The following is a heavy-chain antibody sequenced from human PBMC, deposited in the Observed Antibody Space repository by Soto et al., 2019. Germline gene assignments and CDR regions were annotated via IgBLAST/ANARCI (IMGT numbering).Heavy chain of an antibody. D-gene: IGHD4-17*01. J-gene: IGHJ4*02. V-gene: IGHV3-23*01. CDR3: VREDYGEYYFDY. CDR2: ISGSGGST. CDR1: GFTFSSYA. Sequence: GGSLRLSCAASGFTFSSYAMSWVRQAPGKGLEWVSAISGSGGSTYYADSVKGRLTISRDNSKNTLYLQMNSLMTADTAVFYCVREDYGEYYFDYWGQGALVTVSS.